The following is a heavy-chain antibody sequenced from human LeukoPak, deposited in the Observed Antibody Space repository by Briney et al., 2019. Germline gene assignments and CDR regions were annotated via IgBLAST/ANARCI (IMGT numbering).Heavy chain of an antibody. V-gene: IGHV4-59*01. CDR3: ARGYYDSSAYYSFDY. Sequence: SETLSLTCTVSGGSINSYYWNWIRQPPGKGLEWIGYIYYSGSTTYNPSLKSRVTISVDTSQNQFSLNLRSVTAADTAVYYCARGYYDSSAYYSFDYWGQGTLVTVSS. D-gene: IGHD3-22*01. CDR2: IYYSGST. J-gene: IGHJ4*02. CDR1: GGSINSYY.